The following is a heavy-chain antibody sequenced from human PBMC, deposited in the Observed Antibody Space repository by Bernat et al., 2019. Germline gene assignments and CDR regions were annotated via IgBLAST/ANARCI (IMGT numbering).Heavy chain of an antibody. J-gene: IGHJ3*02. CDR2: ITSSGGTI. Sequence: EVQLVESGGGLVQPGGSLRLSCAARGFIFSSYEMNWVRQAPGKGPEWVSYITSSGGTIYADSVKGRFTISRDNAKNSLYLQMNSLTAEDTAVYYCARDNRVAFDIWGQGTMVTVSS. V-gene: IGHV3-48*03. CDR1: GFIFSSYE. CDR3: ARDNRVAFDI.